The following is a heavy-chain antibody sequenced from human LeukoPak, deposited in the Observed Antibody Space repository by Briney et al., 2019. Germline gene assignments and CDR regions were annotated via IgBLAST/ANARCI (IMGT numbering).Heavy chain of an antibody. V-gene: IGHV1-18*01. CDR1: GYTFTSYG. J-gene: IGHJ4*02. CDR3: AVETDTAMAMGVYFDY. CDR2: ISAYNGNT. Sequence: GASVKVSCKASGYTFTSYGISWVRQAPGQGLEWMGWISAYNGNTNYAQKLQGRVTMTTDTSTSTAYMELSRLRSDDTAVYYCAVETDTAMAMGVYFDYWGQGTLVTVSS. D-gene: IGHD5-18*01.